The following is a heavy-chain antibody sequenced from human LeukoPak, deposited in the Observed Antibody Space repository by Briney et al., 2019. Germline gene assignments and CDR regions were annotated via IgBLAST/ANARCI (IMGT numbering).Heavy chain of an antibody. CDR2: IHHSGST. V-gene: IGHV4-34*01. J-gene: IGHJ4*02. D-gene: IGHD3-22*01. CDR1: GGSFSGYY. Sequence: SETLSLTCAVYGGSFSGYYWSWIRQPPGKGLEWIGEIHHSGSTNYYPSLKSRVNISVDTSKNHFSLKLSSVTAADTAVYYCARDRGTPDYYDTSGYDYWGQGTLVTVSS. CDR3: ARDRGTPDYYDTSGYDY.